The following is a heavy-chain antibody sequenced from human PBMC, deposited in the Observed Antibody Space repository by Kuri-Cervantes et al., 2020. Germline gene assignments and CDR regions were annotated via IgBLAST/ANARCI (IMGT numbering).Heavy chain of an antibody. CDR2: ISSSGSTI. Sequence: GESLKISCAASGFTFSSYGMHWVRQAPGKGLEWVSYISSSGSTIYYADSVKGRFTISRDNAKNSLYLQMNSLRADDTAVYYCARAFHPGIAAAGMTVDAFDIWGQGTMVTVSS. CDR3: ARAFHPGIAAAGMTVDAFDI. V-gene: IGHV3-48*04. CDR1: GFTFSSYG. D-gene: IGHD6-13*01. J-gene: IGHJ3*02.